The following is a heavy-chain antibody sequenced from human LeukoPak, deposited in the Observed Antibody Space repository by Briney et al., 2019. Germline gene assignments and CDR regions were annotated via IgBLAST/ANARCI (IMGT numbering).Heavy chain of an antibody. Sequence: ASVKVSCKTSGGTLSSYAISWMRQAPGQGLEWMGWISAYNGNTNYAQKFQGRVTMTTDTSTNTVYMELRSLRSDDTAVYYCARENRYCSGGSCYSVASDDAFDIWGQGTMVTVSS. CDR3: ARENRYCSGGSCYSVASDDAFDI. CDR2: ISAYNGNT. D-gene: IGHD2-15*01. CDR1: GGTLSSYA. V-gene: IGHV1-18*01. J-gene: IGHJ3*02.